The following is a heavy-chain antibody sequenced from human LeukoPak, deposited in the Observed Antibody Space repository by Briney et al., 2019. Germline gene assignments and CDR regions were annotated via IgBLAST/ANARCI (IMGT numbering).Heavy chain of an antibody. V-gene: IGHV1-69*13. J-gene: IGHJ4*02. CDR1: GGTFSSYA. CDR3: VIVAVAGFVDY. Sequence: ASVKVSCKASGGTFSSYAISWVRQAPGQGLEWMGGIIPIFGTANYAQKFQGRVTITADESTSTAYMELSSLRSEDTAVYYCVIVAVAGFVDYWGQGTLVTVSS. CDR2: IIPIFGTA. D-gene: IGHD6-19*01.